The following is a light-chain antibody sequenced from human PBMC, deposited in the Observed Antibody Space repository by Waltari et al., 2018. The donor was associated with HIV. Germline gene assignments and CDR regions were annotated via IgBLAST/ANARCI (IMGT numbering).Light chain of an antibody. Sequence: EIVLTQSPGTLSLSPGERATLYCRASQSVSSSYLAWYQQKPGQAPRLLIYDASNRATGIPDRFSDSGSGTDFTLTISRLEPEDFAVYYCQHYGSSQITFGQGTRLEIK. V-gene: IGKV3-20*01. CDR2: DAS. CDR1: QSVSSSY. CDR3: QHYGSSQIT. J-gene: IGKJ5*01.